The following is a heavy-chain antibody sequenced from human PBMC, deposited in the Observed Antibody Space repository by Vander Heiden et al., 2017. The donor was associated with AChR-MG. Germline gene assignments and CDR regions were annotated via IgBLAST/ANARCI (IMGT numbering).Heavy chain of an antibody. J-gene: IGHJ4*02. V-gene: IGHV3-48*02. CDR1: GANFPDYS. CDR2: ISSTRRTI. D-gene: IGHD3-3*01. CDR3: ARGRSEFEVLNPFDF. Sequence: EVKLLESGGGLDRPGGSLRLSCEVSGANFPDYSMNWVRQAPGKGLEWISYISSTRRTIYYADSVQGRFIISRDNAKNTLFLEMRSLRDEDTAVYYCARGRSEFEVLNPFDFWGRGTLVTVSS.